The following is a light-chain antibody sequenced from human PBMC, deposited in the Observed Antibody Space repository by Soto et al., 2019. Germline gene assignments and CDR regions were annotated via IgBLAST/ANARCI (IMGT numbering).Light chain of an antibody. CDR2: GAS. Sequence: IALTNSAATLSLSAGERATLSCRASQRLXSTYLTWYSQKPGQAPCLRXYGASSRATGSPDRLSGSGSGTDFTRTISRLEPEDCACYYWQQYGISLRTFGQGTKVDIK. CDR1: QRLXSTY. V-gene: IGKV3-20*01. J-gene: IGKJ1*01. CDR3: QQYGISLRT.